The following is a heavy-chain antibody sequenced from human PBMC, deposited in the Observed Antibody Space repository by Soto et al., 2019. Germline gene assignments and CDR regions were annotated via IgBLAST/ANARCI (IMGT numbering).Heavy chain of an antibody. CDR1: GLTFSSYA. J-gene: IGHJ5*02. CDR3: AKDPLWGKWLAYGYLDQ. CDR2: ISNTGLTT. Sequence: EVQLLESGGGLVQPGGSLRLSCAASGLTFSSYAMSWVRQAPGRGLEWVAVISNTGLTTHYADSVKGGFTIFRDNSKRTVYRQMNSLRVDDTAVYFCAKDPLWGKWLAYGYLDQWGQGILVTVSS. D-gene: IGHD6-19*01. V-gene: IGHV3-23*01.